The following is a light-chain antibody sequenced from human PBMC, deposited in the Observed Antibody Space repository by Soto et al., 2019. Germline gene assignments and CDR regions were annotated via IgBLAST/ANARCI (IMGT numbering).Light chain of an antibody. CDR2: DAS. CDR1: QSVSSY. CDR3: QHRSNSYT. V-gene: IGKV3-11*01. J-gene: IGKJ2*01. Sequence: EIVLTQSPATLSLSPGERATLSCRASQSVSSYLAWYQQKPGQAPRLLIYDASNRATGIPARFSGSGSGTDFTLTISSLEPVDFAVYYCQHRSNSYTFGQGTKLEIK.